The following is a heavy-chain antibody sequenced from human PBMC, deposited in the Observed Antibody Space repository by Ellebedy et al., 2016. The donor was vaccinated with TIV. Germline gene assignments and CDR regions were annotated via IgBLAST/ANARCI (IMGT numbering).Heavy chain of an antibody. CDR3: AKRVTMVREVITYYHDAMDV. CDR1: GFTFSSYA. D-gene: IGHD3-10*01. CDR2: LSSSGRST. V-gene: IGHV3-23*01. J-gene: IGHJ6*02. Sequence: PGGSLRLSCVGSGFTFSSYAMTWVRQAPGTGLDWVSSLSSSGRSTYYADSVKVRFTISRDNSKNTLYLQRNSLRGEDTAVYYCAKRVTMVREVITYYHDAMDVWGQGTTVTVSS.